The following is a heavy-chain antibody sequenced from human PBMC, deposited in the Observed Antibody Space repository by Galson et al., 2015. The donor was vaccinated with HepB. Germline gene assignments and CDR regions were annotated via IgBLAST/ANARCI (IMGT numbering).Heavy chain of an antibody. D-gene: IGHD2-15*01. CDR3: ATDSGSRVRDSGSFDI. J-gene: IGHJ3*02. CDR2: IWFDGSNK. V-gene: IGHV3-33*01. CDR1: GFSFSTYA. Sequence: SLRLSCAASGFSFSTYAMHWVRQAPGKGLEWVAVIWFDGSNKYYVDSVRGRFTISRDNSKNTLYLQMSSLGVEDTAVYYCATDSGSRVRDSGSFDIWAKGQWSPSLQ.